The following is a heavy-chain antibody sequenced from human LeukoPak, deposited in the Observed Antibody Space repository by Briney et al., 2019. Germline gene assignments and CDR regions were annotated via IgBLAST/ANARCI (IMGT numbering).Heavy chain of an antibody. J-gene: IGHJ6*02. CDR3: ARETSDDYVWGNYRYKHFYYQGLDV. Sequence: SVKVSCKASGGTFISYAISWVRQAPGQGLEWMGGIIPIFGTANYAQKFQGRVTITADESTSTAYMDLNSLNSADTAVYYCARETSDDYVWGNYRYKHFYYQGLDVWGHGTTVTVSS. CDR2: IIPIFGTA. CDR1: GGTFISYA. D-gene: IGHD3-16*02. V-gene: IGHV1-69*13.